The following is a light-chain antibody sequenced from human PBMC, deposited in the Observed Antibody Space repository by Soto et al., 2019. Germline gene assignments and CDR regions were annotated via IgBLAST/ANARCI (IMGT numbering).Light chain of an antibody. J-gene: IGLJ1*01. Sequence: QSVLTQPPSASGTPGQRGTISCSGSSSNIGSNYVYWYQQLPGTAPKLLIYRNNQRPSGVPARFSGSKSGASASLAISGLRSEDEADYFCAAWDDSLRGGVFGTGTKVTVL. CDR2: RNN. CDR3: AAWDDSLRGGV. V-gene: IGLV1-47*01. CDR1: SSNIGSNY.